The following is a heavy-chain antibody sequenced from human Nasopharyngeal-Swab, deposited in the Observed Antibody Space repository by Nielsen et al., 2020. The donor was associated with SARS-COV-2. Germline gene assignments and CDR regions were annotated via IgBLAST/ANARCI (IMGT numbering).Heavy chain of an antibody. V-gene: IGHV4-39*01. CDR3: ARSSSWYYFDY. D-gene: IGHD6-13*01. Sequence: ETLSLTCTVSGDSIAYSTFYWGWIRQPPGKGLEWIGNIYYNGNTYQNPSLKSRLTISVDKSKNQFSLQLSSVTAADTAVYYCARSSSWYYFDYWAQGTQVTVSS. J-gene: IGHJ4*02. CDR1: GDSIAYSTFY. CDR2: IYYNGNT.